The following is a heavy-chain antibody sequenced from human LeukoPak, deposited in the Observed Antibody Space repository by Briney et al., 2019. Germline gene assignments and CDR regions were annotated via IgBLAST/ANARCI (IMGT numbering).Heavy chain of an antibody. CDR3: ARDFWATNYSYGMDV. CDR2: ISGSGDSV. Sequence: GGSLRLSCAASGFTFRNYAMAWVRQAPGKGLECVSAISGSGDSVRHADSVKGRFTISRDNSKNTLYLQMDNLRAEDTALYYCARDFWATNYSYGMDVWGQGTTVTVS. J-gene: IGHJ6*02. V-gene: IGHV3-23*01. D-gene: IGHD3-3*01. CDR1: GFTFRNYA.